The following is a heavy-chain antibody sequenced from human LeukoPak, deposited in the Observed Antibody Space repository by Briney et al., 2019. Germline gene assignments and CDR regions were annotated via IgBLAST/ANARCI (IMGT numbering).Heavy chain of an antibody. J-gene: IGHJ4*02. V-gene: IGHV1-69*04. Sequence: SVKVSCKASGGTFSSYAISWVRQAPGQGLEWMGRIIPIFGIANYAQKFQGRVTITADKSTSTAYMELSSLRSEDTAVYYCARDLAMVRGVPDGFDYWGQGTLVTVSS. D-gene: IGHD3-10*01. CDR3: ARDLAMVRGVPDGFDY. CDR1: GGTFSSYA. CDR2: IIPIFGIA.